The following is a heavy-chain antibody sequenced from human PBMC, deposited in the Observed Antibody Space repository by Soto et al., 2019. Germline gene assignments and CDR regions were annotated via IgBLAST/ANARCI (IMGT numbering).Heavy chain of an antibody. CDR2: IYPGDSDT. CDR3: ARTAAAGKYYYGMDV. J-gene: IGHJ6*02. Sequence: PGESQKISSQGSGYHFTSYWIGWARQMPGKGLEWMGIIYPGDSDTRYSPSFQGQVTISADKSISTACLQWSSLKASDTAMYYCARTAAAGKYYYGMDVWGQGTTVTVSS. D-gene: IGHD6-13*01. CDR1: GYHFTSYW. V-gene: IGHV5-51*01.